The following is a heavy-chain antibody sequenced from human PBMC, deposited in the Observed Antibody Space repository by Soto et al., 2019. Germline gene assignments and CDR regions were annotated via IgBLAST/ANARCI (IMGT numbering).Heavy chain of an antibody. CDR3: ARVGPWVPYYYDSSPYTFENWFDP. CDR1: DDSFRGADYY. D-gene: IGHD3-22*01. J-gene: IGHJ5*02. CDR2: TYYNGDT. V-gene: IGHV4-61*08. Sequence: SETLSLTCTVSDDSFRGADYYWSWIRQPLGKGPEWIGYTYYNGDTKYNPALKSRVTMSVDTSKNQFSLRLSSVTAADTAVYFCARVGPWVPYYYDSSPYTFENWFDPWGQGTLVTVSS.